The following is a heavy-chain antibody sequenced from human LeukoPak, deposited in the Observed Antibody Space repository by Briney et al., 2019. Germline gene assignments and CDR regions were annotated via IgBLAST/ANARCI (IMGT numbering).Heavy chain of an antibody. D-gene: IGHD3-16*02. CDR3: ARSTFGGIIVIGDY. J-gene: IGHJ4*02. V-gene: IGHV3-30*03. CDR2: ISYDGSSE. CDR1: GFIFSSHG. Sequence: PGGSLRLSCAASGFIFSSHGMHWVRQAPGKGLEWVAVISYDGSSEYYADSVQGRFIISRDNSKHTLFLQMNSLRPEDTAVYYCARSTFGGIIVIGDYWGQGTLVTVS.